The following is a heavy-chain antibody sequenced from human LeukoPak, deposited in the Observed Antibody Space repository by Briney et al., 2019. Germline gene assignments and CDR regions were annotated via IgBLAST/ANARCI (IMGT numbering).Heavy chain of an antibody. CDR1: GGSFSGYY. D-gene: IGHD2-15*01. Sequence: SETLSLTCAVYGGSFSGYYWSWIRQPPGKGLEWNGEINHSGSTNYSPSLKSRVTISVDTSKNQFSLKLSSVTAADTAVYYCARDGYCSGGSCYLDHWGQGTLVTVSS. V-gene: IGHV4-34*01. CDR2: INHSGST. CDR3: ARDGYCSGGSCYLDH. J-gene: IGHJ4*02.